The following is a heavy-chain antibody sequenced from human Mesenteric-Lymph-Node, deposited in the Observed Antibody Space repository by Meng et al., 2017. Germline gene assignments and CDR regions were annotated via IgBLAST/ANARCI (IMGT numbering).Heavy chain of an antibody. CDR1: GGSISNYY. J-gene: IGHJ4*02. Sequence: SETLSLTCTVSGGSISNYYWSWIRQPAGKGLEWIGRIYTSGSANYNPSLKSRVTISVDTSKNQFSLKVTSVTAADTAVYYCARVDGTSGPFDYWGQGNLVTVSS. CDR2: IYTSGSA. CDR3: ARVDGTSGPFDY. D-gene: IGHD5-24*01. V-gene: IGHV4-4*07.